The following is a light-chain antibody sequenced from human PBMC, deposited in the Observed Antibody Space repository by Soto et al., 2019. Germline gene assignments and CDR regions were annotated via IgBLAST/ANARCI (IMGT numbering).Light chain of an antibody. J-gene: IGLJ3*02. V-gene: IGLV2-23*01. CDR2: EAS. CDR1: NSDVGSHNF. CDR3: CSLTNGATWV. Sequence: QSVLTQPASVSGSPGQSITISCTGTNSDVGSHNFVSWYQQYPGKAPKLLMYEASKRPSGLSNRFSGSKSGNTASLTISGLQAEDEADYYCCSLTNGATWVFGGGTKVTVL.